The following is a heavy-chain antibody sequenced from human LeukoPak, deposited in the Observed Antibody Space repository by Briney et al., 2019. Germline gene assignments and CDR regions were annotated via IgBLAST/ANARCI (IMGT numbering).Heavy chain of an antibody. CDR3: ARGRDGAFDI. D-gene: IGHD5-24*01. CDR1: GFTFSSFW. CDR2: VKSGGSST. V-gene: IGHV3-74*01. Sequence: GGSLRLSCAASGFTFSSFWMHWVRQAPGKGLVWVSCVKSGGSSTSYADSVKGRFTISRDNARNTLYLQMNSLRAEDTAVYYCARGRDGAFDIWGQGTMVTVSS. J-gene: IGHJ3*02.